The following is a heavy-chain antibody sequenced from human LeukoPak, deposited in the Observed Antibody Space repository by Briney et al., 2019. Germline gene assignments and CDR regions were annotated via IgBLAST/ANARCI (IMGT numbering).Heavy chain of an antibody. CDR2: MNPNSGNT. CDR3: ARGDIVVVPAAIPALYNWFDP. J-gene: IGHJ5*02. D-gene: IGHD2-2*02. Sequence: ASVKVSCKASGYTFTSYDINWVQQATGQGLEWMGWMNPNSGNTGYAQKFQGRVTMTRNTSISTAYMELSSLRSEDTAVYYCARGDIVVVPAAIPALYNWFDPWGQGTLVTASS. V-gene: IGHV1-8*01. CDR1: GYTFTSYD.